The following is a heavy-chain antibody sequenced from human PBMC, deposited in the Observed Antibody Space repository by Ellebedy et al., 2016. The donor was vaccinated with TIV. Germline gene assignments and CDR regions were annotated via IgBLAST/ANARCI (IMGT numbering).Heavy chain of an antibody. CDR3: AKSGLSLGDAFDI. Sequence: PGGSLRLSCAASGFTFSSYAMTWVRQAPGKGLEWVSAISGSGGSTHYADSVKGRFTISRDNSKNTLYLQMNSLRAEDTAVYYCAKSGLSLGDAFDIWGQGTMVTVSS. CDR1: GFTFSSYA. CDR2: ISGSGGST. J-gene: IGHJ3*02. D-gene: IGHD1-26*01. V-gene: IGHV3-23*01.